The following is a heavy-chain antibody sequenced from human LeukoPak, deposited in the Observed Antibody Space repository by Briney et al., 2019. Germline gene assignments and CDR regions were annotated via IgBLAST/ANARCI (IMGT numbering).Heavy chain of an antibody. Sequence: SETLSLTCAVYGGSFSGYYWSWIRQPPGKGLEWIGEINHSGSTNYNPSLKSRVTISVDTSKNQFSLKLSSVTAADTAVYYCARQTLYCSSTSCYVDHFDYWGQGTLVTVSS. CDR1: GGSFSGYY. CDR2: INHSGST. CDR3: ARQTLYCSSTSCYVDHFDY. J-gene: IGHJ4*02. V-gene: IGHV4-34*01. D-gene: IGHD2-2*01.